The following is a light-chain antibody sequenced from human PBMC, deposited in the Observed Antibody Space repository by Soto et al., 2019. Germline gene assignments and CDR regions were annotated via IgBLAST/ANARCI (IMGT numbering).Light chain of an antibody. CDR2: EDN. Sequence: NFMLTQPHSVSESPGKTVTICCTRSSGSIASNYVQWYQQRPGSAPTTVIYEDNQRPSGVPDRFSGSIDSSSNSASLTISGLKTEDEADYYCQSYDSSNPCVFGGGTQLTVL. J-gene: IGLJ3*02. CDR3: QSYDSSNPCV. V-gene: IGLV6-57*03. CDR1: SGSIASNY.